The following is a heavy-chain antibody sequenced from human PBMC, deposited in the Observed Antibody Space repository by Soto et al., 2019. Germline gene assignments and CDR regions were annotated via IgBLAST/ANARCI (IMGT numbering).Heavy chain of an antibody. D-gene: IGHD1-1*01. CDR1: GYSFTSYW. Sequence: GESLKISCKGSGYSFTSYWISWVRQMPGKGLEWMGRIDPSDSYTNYSPSFQGHVTISADKSISTAYLQWCSLKASDTAMYYCATTNWNDIDYWGQGTLVTVSS. V-gene: IGHV5-10-1*01. CDR2: IDPSDSYT. J-gene: IGHJ4*02. CDR3: ATTNWNDIDY.